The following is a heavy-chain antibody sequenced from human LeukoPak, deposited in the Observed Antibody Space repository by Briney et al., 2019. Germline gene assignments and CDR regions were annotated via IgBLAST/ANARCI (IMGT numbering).Heavy chain of an antibody. V-gene: IGHV3-7*01. CDR1: GFTFSSYW. Sequence: PGGSLRLSCAASGFTFSSYWMTWVRQAPGKGLEWVANIKQDGGKKNYVDSVKGRFTISRDNAKNSLYLQMNSLRAEDTAVYYCARDWYSSRAGKFDYWGQGTLVTVSS. J-gene: IGHJ4*02. D-gene: IGHD6-13*01. CDR2: IKQDGGKK. CDR3: ARDWYSSRAGKFDY.